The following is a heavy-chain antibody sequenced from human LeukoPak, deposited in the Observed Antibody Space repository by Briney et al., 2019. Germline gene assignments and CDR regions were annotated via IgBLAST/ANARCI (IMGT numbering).Heavy chain of an antibody. CDR2: ISAYSGNT. CDR1: GYTFTGYY. J-gene: IGHJ4*02. Sequence: ASVKVSCKASGYTFTGYYMHWVRQAPGQGLEWMGWISAYSGNTNYAQKLQGRVTMTTDTSTSTAYMELRSLRSDDTAVYYCARCYGVVISPLDYWGQGTLVTVSS. V-gene: IGHV1-18*04. CDR3: ARCYGVVISPLDY. D-gene: IGHD3-3*01.